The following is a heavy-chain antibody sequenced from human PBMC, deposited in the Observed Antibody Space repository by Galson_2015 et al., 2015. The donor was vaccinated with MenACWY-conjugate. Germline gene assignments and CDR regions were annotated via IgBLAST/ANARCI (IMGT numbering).Heavy chain of an antibody. Sequence: SVKVSCKASGGTFSNYAINWVRQAPGQGLEWMGGIIPMSATANYAQKFQGRATITADESASTAYMELSRLTYEDTAVYYCVRPRYCSSANCPFDYWGQGTLVTVSS. CDR2: IIPMSATA. CDR3: VRPRYCSSANCPFDY. J-gene: IGHJ4*02. CDR1: GGTFSNYA. V-gene: IGHV1-69*13. D-gene: IGHD2-2*01.